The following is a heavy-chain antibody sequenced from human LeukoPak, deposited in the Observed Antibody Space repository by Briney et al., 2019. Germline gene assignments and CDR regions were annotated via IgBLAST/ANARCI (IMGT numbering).Heavy chain of an antibody. Sequence: PGGSLRLSCAASGFTFSSYEMNWVRQVPGKGLEWVSYISSSGSTIYYADSVKGRFTISRDNAKNSLYLQMNSLRAEDTAVYYCARSSWRLGELSPDYWGQGTLVTVSS. CDR1: GFTFSSYE. V-gene: IGHV3-48*03. CDR3: ARSSWRLGELSPDY. J-gene: IGHJ4*02. D-gene: IGHD3-16*02. CDR2: ISSSGSTI.